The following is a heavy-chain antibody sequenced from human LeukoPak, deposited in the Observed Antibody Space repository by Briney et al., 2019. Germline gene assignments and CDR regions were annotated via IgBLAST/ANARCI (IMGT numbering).Heavy chain of an antibody. Sequence: GGSLRLSCAASGFTFSTYAMSWVCQAPGKGQEWVSTISGGVLSTYYADSVKGRFTISRDNSKNTLYLQMNSLRAEDTAVYYCARGLGYYYDSSGYYFDYWGQGTLVTVSS. CDR2: ISGGVLST. J-gene: IGHJ4*02. V-gene: IGHV3-23*01. CDR1: GFTFSTYA. CDR3: ARGLGYYYDSSGYYFDY. D-gene: IGHD3-22*01.